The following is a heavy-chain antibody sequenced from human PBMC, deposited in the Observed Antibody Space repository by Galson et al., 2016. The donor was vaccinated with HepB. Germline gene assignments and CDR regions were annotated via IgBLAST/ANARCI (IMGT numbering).Heavy chain of an antibody. CDR2: INWDSTGI. D-gene: IGHD1-26*01. Sequence: SLRLSCAASGFTFDDYAMHWVRQAPGKGLEWVSGINWDSTGIDYADSVKGRFTISRDNAKHSLYLQMNSLKTEDTAVYYCVRGPGMVGATGFDYWGRGALVTVAS. V-gene: IGHV3-9*01. CDR3: VRGPGMVGATGFDY. CDR1: GFTFDDYA. J-gene: IGHJ4*02.